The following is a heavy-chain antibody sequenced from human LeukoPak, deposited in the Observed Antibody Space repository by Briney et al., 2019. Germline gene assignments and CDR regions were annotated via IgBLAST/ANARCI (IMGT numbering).Heavy chain of an antibody. D-gene: IGHD1-1*01. V-gene: IGHV3-48*03. J-gene: IGHJ4*02. CDR2: ISNSGSTK. Sequence: PGGSLRLSCAASGFTFSSYEMNWIRQAPGKGLEWISYISNSGSTKYYADSVKGRFTISRDNAKNSVFLQMNSLRAEDTAVYYCVVVERRPLFDYWGQGTLVTVSS. CDR3: VVVERRPLFDY. CDR1: GFTFSSYE.